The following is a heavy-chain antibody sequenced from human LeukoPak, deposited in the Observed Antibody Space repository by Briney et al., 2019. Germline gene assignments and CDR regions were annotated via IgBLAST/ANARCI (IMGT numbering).Heavy chain of an antibody. J-gene: IGHJ6*02. D-gene: IGHD5-24*01. Sequence: GGSLRLSCAASGFTFSSYAMSWVRQAPGKGLEWVSAISGSGGSTYYADSVKGRFTISRDNSKNTLYLQMNSLRAEDTAVFYCARGSRDGYNGYGMDVWGQGTTVTVSS. CDR2: ISGSGGST. CDR3: ARGSRDGYNGYGMDV. V-gene: IGHV3-23*01. CDR1: GFTFSSYA.